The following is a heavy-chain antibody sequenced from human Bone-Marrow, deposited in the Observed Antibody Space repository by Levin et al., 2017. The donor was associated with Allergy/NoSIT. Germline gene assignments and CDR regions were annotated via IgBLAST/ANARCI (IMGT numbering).Heavy chain of an antibody. J-gene: IGHJ6*02. Sequence: GGSLRLSCAASGFTFSSYAMSWVRQAPGKGLEWVSAISGSGGSTYYADSVKGRFTISRDNSKNTLYLQMNSLRAEDTAVYYCAKAIRDFWSGYFSSNSHRNYYDYGMDVWGQGTTVTVSS. D-gene: IGHD3-3*01. V-gene: IGHV3-23*01. CDR2: ISGSGGST. CDR1: GFTFSSYA. CDR3: AKAIRDFWSGYFSSNSHRNYYDYGMDV.